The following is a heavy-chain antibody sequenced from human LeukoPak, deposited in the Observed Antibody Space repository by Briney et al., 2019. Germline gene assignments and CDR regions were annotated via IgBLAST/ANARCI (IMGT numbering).Heavy chain of an antibody. CDR1: GFTFDDYG. Sequence: SGGSLRLSCAASGFTFDDYGMSWVRQAPGKGLEWVSIIYSDRTTLYADFVKGRFTISRDNSKNTLYLQMNSLRVEDTAVYYCAARKTAAGIDYWGQGTLVTVSS. V-gene: IGHV3-66*01. D-gene: IGHD6-13*01. J-gene: IGHJ4*02. CDR3: AARKTAAGIDY. CDR2: IYSDRTT.